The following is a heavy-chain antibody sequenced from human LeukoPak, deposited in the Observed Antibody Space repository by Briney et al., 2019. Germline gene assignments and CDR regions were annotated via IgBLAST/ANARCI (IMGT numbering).Heavy chain of an antibody. CDR3: ARDRDGDLYFDY. D-gene: IGHD4-17*01. Sequence: GGSLRLSCAASGFIFSDYYMSWIRQAPGKGLEWVSYISSSSSYTNYADSVKGRFTISRDNAKNSLYLQTNSLRAEDTAVYYCARDRDGDLYFDYWGQGTLVTVSS. J-gene: IGHJ4*02. CDR2: ISSSSSYT. CDR1: GFIFSDYY. V-gene: IGHV3-11*06.